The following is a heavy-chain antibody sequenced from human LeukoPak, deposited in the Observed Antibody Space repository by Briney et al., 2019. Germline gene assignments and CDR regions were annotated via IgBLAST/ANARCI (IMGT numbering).Heavy chain of an antibody. V-gene: IGHV3-23*01. Sequence: GGSLRLSCAASGFTFSSYAMSWIRQAPGKGLEWVSAISGSGGSTYYADSVKGRFTISRDNSKNTLYLQMNSLRAEDTAVYYCAKGIVGATRKINFFDYWGQGTLVTVSS. CDR1: GFTFSSYA. J-gene: IGHJ4*02. CDR3: AKGIVGATRKINFFDY. CDR2: ISGSGGST. D-gene: IGHD1-26*01.